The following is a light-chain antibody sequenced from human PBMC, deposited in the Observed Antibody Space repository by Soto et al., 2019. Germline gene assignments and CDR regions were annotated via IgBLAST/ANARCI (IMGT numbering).Light chain of an antibody. Sequence: IQMTQSPSTLSASVGDRVTVTCWASQSVGPSLAWYQQKPGKAPNLLIYGASILETGVPSRFSGSGSGTDFTLTITNLQPDDSATYYCQHYKSFPLTFGPGTKVEIK. CDR2: GAS. CDR3: QHYKSFPLT. CDR1: QSVGPS. V-gene: IGKV1-5*01. J-gene: IGKJ3*01.